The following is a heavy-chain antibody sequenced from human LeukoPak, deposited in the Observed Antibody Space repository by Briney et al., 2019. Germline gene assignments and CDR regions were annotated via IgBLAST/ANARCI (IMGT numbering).Heavy chain of an antibody. CDR3: AKDPYRASSGLVDY. CDR1: GFTFTNYA. CDR2: ISASGVST. Sequence: GGSLRLSCAASGFTFTNYAMTWVRQAPGKGLQWVSAISASGVSTYYADSVMGRFTMSRDNSKNTLYLQMNSLRAEDSAVYYCAKDPYRASSGLVDYWGQGTLVTVSS. D-gene: IGHD5-12*01. J-gene: IGHJ4*02. V-gene: IGHV3-23*01.